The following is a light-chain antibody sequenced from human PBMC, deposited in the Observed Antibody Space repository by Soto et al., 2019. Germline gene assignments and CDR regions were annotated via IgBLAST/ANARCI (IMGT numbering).Light chain of an antibody. Sequence: DIHMTQSPSSLSASVGDRVTITCRASQNIKKFLNGYQQRPGKAPSALIHATSTLQNGVSSRFSGSGSDTDFTLTITSLQPEDFATYFCQQSYSSPRTFGGGTKVEL. CDR2: ATS. CDR1: QNIKKF. CDR3: QQSYSSPRT. J-gene: IGKJ4*01. V-gene: IGKV1-39*01.